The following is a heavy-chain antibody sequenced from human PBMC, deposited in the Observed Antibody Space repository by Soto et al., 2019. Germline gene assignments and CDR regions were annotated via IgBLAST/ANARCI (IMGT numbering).Heavy chain of an antibody. CDR3: ARNGSN. J-gene: IGHJ4*02. V-gene: IGHV4-39*01. Sequence: SETLSLTCTVSGVSISNSSYYWGWIRRPPGKGLEWIGTIYYSGITHYNPSLKSRVTISVDTSKNQFSLKLTSVTAADTAVYYCARNGSNWGQGTLVTVSS. CDR1: GVSISNSSYY. CDR2: IYYSGIT.